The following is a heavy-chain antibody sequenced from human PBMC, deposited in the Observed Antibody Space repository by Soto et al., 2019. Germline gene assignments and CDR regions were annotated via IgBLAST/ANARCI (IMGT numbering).Heavy chain of an antibody. D-gene: IGHD5-18*01. V-gene: IGHV4-34*01. J-gene: IGHJ6*02. CDR3: ARGQRGTAMGYYYYYGMDV. Sequence: QVQLQQWGAGLLKPSETLSLTCAVYGGSFSGYYWSWIRQPPGKGLEWIGEINHSGSTNYNPSLKSRVTISVDTSKNQFSLKLNSVTAADTAVYYCARGQRGTAMGYYYYYGMDVWGQGTTVTVS. CDR1: GGSFSGYY. CDR2: INHSGST.